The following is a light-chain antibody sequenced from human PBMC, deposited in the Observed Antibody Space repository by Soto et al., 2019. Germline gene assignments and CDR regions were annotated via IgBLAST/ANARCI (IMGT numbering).Light chain of an antibody. J-gene: IGLJ1*01. CDR3: RSFTTSSTYI. Sequence: QWVLTESASVSGSPGQSITISCTGTSSDLGKYNFVSWFQQHPGKAPKLVIYEVSNRPSGVSSRFSGSKSGSTASLTISGLQAEDQADYYCRSFTTSSTYIFGTGTKVTVL. CDR2: EVS. V-gene: IGLV2-14*01. CDR1: SSDLGKYNF.